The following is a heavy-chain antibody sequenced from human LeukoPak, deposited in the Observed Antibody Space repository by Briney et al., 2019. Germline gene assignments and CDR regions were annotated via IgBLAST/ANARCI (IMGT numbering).Heavy chain of an antibody. V-gene: IGHV3-11*03. Sequence: GGSLRLSCAASGFTFSDYYMSWIRQAPGKGLEWGSYISSSSSYTNYADSVKGRFTISRDNAKNSLYLQMNSLRAEDTAVYYCARPYYYDSSGYYYWGQGTLVTVSS. CDR3: ARPYYYDSSGYYY. CDR1: GFTFSDYY. CDR2: ISSSSSYT. D-gene: IGHD3-22*01. J-gene: IGHJ4*02.